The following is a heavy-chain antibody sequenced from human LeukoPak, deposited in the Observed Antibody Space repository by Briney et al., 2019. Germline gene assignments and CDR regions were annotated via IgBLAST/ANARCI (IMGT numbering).Heavy chain of an antibody. CDR1: GFTVNNNY. Sequence: GGSLRLSCAASGFTVNNNYMNWVRQAPGKGLEWVSAISGSGDSTYYADSVKGRFTISRDNSKNTLYLQMNSLRAEDTAVYYCAKSDIVLIPTTSGFRWFDPWGQGTLVTVSS. CDR3: AKSDIVLIPTTSGFRWFDP. J-gene: IGHJ5*02. D-gene: IGHD2-2*01. V-gene: IGHV3-23*01. CDR2: ISGSGDST.